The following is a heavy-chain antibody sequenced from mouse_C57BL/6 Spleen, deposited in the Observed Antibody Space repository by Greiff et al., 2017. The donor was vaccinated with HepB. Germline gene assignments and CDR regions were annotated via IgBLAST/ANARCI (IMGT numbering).Heavy chain of an antibody. CDR1: GYTFTSYW. CDR3: SKSDLLEYHFDC. V-gene: IGHV1-7*01. Sequence: VQLQQSGAELAKPGASVKLSCKASGYTFTSYWMHWVKQRPGQGLEWIGYINPSSGYTKYNQKFKDKATLTADKSSSTAYMQLSSLTYEDSAVYYCSKSDLLEYHFDCWGQGNTLTVSS. D-gene: IGHD2-5*01. CDR2: INPSSGYT. J-gene: IGHJ2*01.